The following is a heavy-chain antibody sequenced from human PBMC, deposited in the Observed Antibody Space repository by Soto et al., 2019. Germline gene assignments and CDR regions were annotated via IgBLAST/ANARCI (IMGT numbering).Heavy chain of an antibody. J-gene: IGHJ6*02. CDR2: INPNSGGT. V-gene: IGHV1-2*04. Sequence: ASVKVSCKASGYTFTGYYIHWVRQAPGQGLEWMGWINPNSGGTNYAQKFQGWVTMTRDTSISTAYMELSRLRSDDTAVYYCARDPFRIAAAADYYYYCYGMDVWGQGPTVTV. CDR3: ARDPFRIAAAADYYYYCYGMDV. CDR1: GYTFTGYY. D-gene: IGHD6-13*01.